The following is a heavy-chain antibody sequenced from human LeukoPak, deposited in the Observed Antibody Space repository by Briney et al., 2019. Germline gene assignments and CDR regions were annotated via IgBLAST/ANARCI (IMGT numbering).Heavy chain of an antibody. V-gene: IGHV4-59*01. CDR2: IYYSGST. J-gene: IGHJ4*02. CDR3: ARYYYDSSGYYSFDY. D-gene: IGHD3-22*01. CDR1: GGSISSYY. Sequence: PSETLSLTCTVSGGSISSYYWSWIRQPPGKGLEWIGYIYYSGSTNYNPSLRSRVTISVDTSKNQFSLKLSSVTAADTAVYFCARYYYDSSGYYSFDYWAGEPWSPSPQ.